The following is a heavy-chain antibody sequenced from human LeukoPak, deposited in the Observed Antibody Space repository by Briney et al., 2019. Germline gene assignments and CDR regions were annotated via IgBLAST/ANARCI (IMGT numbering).Heavy chain of an antibody. J-gene: IGHJ4*02. CDR3: AREYYDILTGLFYFDY. V-gene: IGHV3-48*03. CDR2: ISSSGSTI. D-gene: IGHD3-9*01. Sequence: PGGSLRLSCAASGFTFSSYEMNWVRQAPGKGLEWVSYISSSGSTIYYADSVKGRFTISRDNAKNSLYLQMNSLRAEDTAVYYCAREYYDILTGLFYFDYWGQGTLVTVSS. CDR1: GFTFSSYE.